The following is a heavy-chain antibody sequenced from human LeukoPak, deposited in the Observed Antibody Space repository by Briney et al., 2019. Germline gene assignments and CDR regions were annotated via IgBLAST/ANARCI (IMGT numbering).Heavy chain of an antibody. CDR3: ARHLRYYDSSGYDY. V-gene: IGHV4-59*08. CDR1: GGSISSYY. Sequence: SETLSLTCTVSGGSISSYYWSWIRQPPGKGLEWIGYIYYSGSTNYNPSLKSRVTISVDTSKNQFSLKLSSVTAADTAVYYCARHLRYYDSSGYDYWGQGTLVTVSS. D-gene: IGHD3-22*01. J-gene: IGHJ4*02. CDR2: IYYSGST.